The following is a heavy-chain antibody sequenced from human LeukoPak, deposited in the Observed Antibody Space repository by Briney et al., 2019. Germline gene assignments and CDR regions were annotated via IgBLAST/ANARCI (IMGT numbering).Heavy chain of an antibody. D-gene: IGHD2-15*01. J-gene: IGHJ4*02. CDR1: GYTFTSYY. V-gene: IGHV1-46*01. Sequence: ASVKVSCKASGYTFTSYYMHWVRQAPGQGLERMGIINPSGGSTSYAQKFQGRVTMTRDTSTSTVYMELSSLRSEDTAVYYCAREGVVVVAATGFDYWGQGTLVTVSS. CDR3: AREGVVVVAATGFDY. CDR2: INPSGGST.